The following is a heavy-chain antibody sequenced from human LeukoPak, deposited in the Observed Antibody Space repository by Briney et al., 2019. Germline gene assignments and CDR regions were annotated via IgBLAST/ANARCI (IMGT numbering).Heavy chain of an antibody. Sequence: GSLRLSCAASGFTFSSYAMSWVRQAPGKGLEWIGEVYYTGTTNYDPSLKSRATISIGTSKNQFSLKLTSVTAADTAIYYCARGDYSNGWYVDYWGQETLVTVSS. J-gene: IGHJ4*02. D-gene: IGHD6-19*01. CDR2: VYYTGTT. CDR3: ARGDYSNGWYVDY. CDR1: GFTFSSYA. V-gene: IGHV4-34*01.